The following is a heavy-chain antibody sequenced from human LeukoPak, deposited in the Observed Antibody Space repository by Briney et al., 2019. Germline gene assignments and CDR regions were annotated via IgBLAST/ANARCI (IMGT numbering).Heavy chain of an antibody. CDR1: GVTFSSCS. D-gene: IGHD2-15*01. Sequence: PWGSLRLSCAASGVTFSSCSMNWGRQGPGKGLEWVSYGSSSSSAIYYADSVKGRFTISRDNAKNSLYLQMNGLRAEDTAVYYCARRLLWGQASLVTVCS. CDR2: GSSSSSAI. CDR3: ARRLL. J-gene: IGHJ4*02. V-gene: IGHV3-48*01.